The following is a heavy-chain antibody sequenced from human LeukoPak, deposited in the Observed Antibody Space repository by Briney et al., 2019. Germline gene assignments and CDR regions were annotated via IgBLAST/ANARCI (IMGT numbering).Heavy chain of an antibody. J-gene: IGHJ4*02. D-gene: IGHD5-18*01. CDR1: GFTFSSYG. V-gene: IGHV3-21*01. CDR3: ARAITNYGYIFDY. Sequence: GGSLRLSCVGSGFTFSSYGMNWVRQAPGKGLEWVSSISTSSSYIYYSDSLKGRFTISRDNARNSLYLQMTSLRAEDTAVYYCARAITNYGYIFDYWGQGTLVTVSS. CDR2: ISTSSSYI.